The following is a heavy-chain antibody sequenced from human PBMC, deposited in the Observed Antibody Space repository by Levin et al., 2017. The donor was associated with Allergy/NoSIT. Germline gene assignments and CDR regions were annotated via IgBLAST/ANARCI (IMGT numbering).Heavy chain of an antibody. CDR3: AGGGITIFGVVRPFDY. Sequence: PGGSLRLSCTVSGGSISSYYWSWIRQPPGKGLEWIGYIYYSGSTNYNPSLKSRVTISVDTSKNQFSLKLSSVTAADTAVYYCAGGGITIFGVVRPFDYWGQGTLVTVSS. J-gene: IGHJ4*02. CDR2: IYYSGST. V-gene: IGHV4-59*01. CDR1: GGSISSYY. D-gene: IGHD3-3*01.